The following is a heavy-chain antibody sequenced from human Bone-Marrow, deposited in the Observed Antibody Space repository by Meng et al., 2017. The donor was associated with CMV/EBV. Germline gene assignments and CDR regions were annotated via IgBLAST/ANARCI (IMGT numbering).Heavy chain of an antibody. CDR2: IVPVFGTA. D-gene: IGHD5-18*01. CDR3: AREGRGHTYGFLLSYFDD. Sequence: SVKVSCKTFGVIFNDYAISWVRQAPGQGLEWVGGIVPVFGTANYAQKLQGRVTITTDKSTSTVYMDLSSLRSEDTAVYYCAREGRGHTYGFLLSYFDDWGQGTLVTVSS. CDR1: GVIFNDYA. J-gene: IGHJ4*02. V-gene: IGHV1-69*05.